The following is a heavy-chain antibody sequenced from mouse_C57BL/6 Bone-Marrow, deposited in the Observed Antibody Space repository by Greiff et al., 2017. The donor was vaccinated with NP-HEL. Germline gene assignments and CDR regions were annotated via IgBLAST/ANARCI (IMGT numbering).Heavy chain of an antibody. J-gene: IGHJ4*01. CDR3: AREGGLRRRTYAMDY. CDR1: GFTFSDYY. D-gene: IGHD2-4*01. CDR2: INYDGSST. Sequence: EVKLVESEGGLVQPGSSMKLSCTTSGFTFSDYYMAWVRQVPEKGLDWVANINYDGSSTYYLDSLKSRFIISRDNAKNIIYLQMSSLKSEDTATYYCAREGGLRRRTYAMDYWGQGTSVTVSS. V-gene: IGHV5-16*01.